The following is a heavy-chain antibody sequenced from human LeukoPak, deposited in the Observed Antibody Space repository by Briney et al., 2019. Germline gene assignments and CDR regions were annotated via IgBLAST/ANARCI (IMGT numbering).Heavy chain of an antibody. CDR2: ISSSSSYI. CDR1: GFTFSSYS. J-gene: IGHJ4*02. CDR3: AKGDEPASSWCDY. Sequence: PGGSLRLSCAASGFTFSSYSMNWVRQAPGKGLEWVSSISSSSSYIYYADSVKGRFTISRDNAKNSLYLQMNSLRAEDTAVYYCAKGDEPASSWCDYWGQGTLVTVSS. V-gene: IGHV3-21*01. D-gene: IGHD6-13*01.